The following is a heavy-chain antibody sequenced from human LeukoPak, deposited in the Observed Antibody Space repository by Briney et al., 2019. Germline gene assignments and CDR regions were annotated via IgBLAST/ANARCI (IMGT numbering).Heavy chain of an antibody. J-gene: IGHJ4*02. CDR2: ISSSGSTI. V-gene: IGHV3-48*03. CDR1: GFTFSSYE. D-gene: IGHD5-18*01. Sequence: PGGSLRLSCAASGFTFSSYEMNWVRQAPGKGLEWVSYISSSGSTIYYADSVKGRFTISRDNAKNSLYLQMNSLRVEDTAVYYCARDRRVQLWSPAGFDYWGQGTLVTVSS. CDR3: ARDRRVQLWSPAGFDY.